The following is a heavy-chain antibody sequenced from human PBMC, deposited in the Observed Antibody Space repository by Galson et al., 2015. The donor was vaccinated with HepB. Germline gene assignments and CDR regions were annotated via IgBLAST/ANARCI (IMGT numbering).Heavy chain of an antibody. Sequence: SLRLSCAASGFTFSSYAMSWVRQAPGKGLEWVSAISGSGGNTYYADSVKGRFTISRDNSKNTLYLQMNSLRAEDTAVYYCAKSSGDYGLEDFDYWGQGTLVTVSS. CDR3: AKSSGDYGLEDFDY. D-gene: IGHD4-17*01. CDR2: ISGSGGNT. V-gene: IGHV3-23*01. CDR1: GFTFSSYA. J-gene: IGHJ4*02.